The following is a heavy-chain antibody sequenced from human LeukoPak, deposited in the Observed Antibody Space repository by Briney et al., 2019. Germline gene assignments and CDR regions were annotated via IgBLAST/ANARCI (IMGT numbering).Heavy chain of an antibody. J-gene: IGHJ4*02. V-gene: IGHV3-30*03. Sequence: PGGSLRLSCAASGFTFNSYGMHWVRQAPGKGLEWVAVISYDGPNKYYADSVKGRFTISRDNSKNTLFLQMNSLRADDAAVYYCARLTTVTSLDYWGQGTLVTVSS. CDR1: GFTFNSYG. CDR2: ISYDGPNK. D-gene: IGHD4-17*01. CDR3: ARLTTVTSLDY.